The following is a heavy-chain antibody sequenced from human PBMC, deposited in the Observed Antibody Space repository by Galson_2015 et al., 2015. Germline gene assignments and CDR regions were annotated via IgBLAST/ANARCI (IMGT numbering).Heavy chain of an antibody. Sequence: QSGAEVKKPGESLTISCRGSGYTFTSYWIACVRQMPGKGLEWMGIIYPGDSDTKYSPSFEGQVLITADKSLTTACLHWGSLNASDSAMYYCARRSYYGGDSNWYFDVWGPGTLVSVSS. CDR1: GYTFTSYW. J-gene: IGHJ2*01. V-gene: IGHV5-51*01. CDR3: ARRSYYGGDSNWYFDV. CDR2: IYPGDSDT. D-gene: IGHD4-23*01.